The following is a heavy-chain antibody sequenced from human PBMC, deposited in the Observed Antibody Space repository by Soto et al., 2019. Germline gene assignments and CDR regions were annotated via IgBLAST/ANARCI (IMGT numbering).Heavy chain of an antibody. J-gene: IGHJ6*02. CDR2: IIPIFGTA. CDR3: ARESRYYYYGMDV. CDR1: GGTLSSYA. Sequence: SVKVSCKASGGTLSSYAISWVRQAPGQGLEWMGGIIPIFGTANYAQKFQGRVTITADESTSTAYMELSSLRSEDTAMYYCARESRYYYYGMDVWGQGTTVTVSS. V-gene: IGHV1-69*13.